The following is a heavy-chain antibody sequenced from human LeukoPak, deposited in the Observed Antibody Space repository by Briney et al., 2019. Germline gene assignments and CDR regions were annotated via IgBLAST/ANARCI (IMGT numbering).Heavy chain of an antibody. V-gene: IGHV1-69*06. D-gene: IGHD3-10*01. CDR2: IIPIFGTA. Sequence: GASVKVSCKASGGTFSSYAISWVRQAPGQGLEWMGGIIPIFGTANYAQKFQGRVTITADKSTSTAYMELSSLRSEDTAVYYCASGGVIIKSLPNHYNWFDPWGQGTLVTVSS. J-gene: IGHJ5*02. CDR1: GGTFSSYA. CDR3: ASGGVIIKSLPNHYNWFDP.